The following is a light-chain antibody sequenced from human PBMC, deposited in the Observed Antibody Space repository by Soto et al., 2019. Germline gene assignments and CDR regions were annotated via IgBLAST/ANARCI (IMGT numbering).Light chain of an antibody. CDR3: QQVKSYPRT. CDR1: QAVPNN. J-gene: IGKJ4*01. CDR2: EES. Sequence: DIHLPQSPSFLSASVGYRVTITCRPSQAVPNNMAWYQQKPGKPPKLLIYEESTLHSGVPSRFSGRKSGTQFTLTSDSLQPEDFATYYCQQVKSYPRTFGGGTKVDI. V-gene: IGKV1-9*01.